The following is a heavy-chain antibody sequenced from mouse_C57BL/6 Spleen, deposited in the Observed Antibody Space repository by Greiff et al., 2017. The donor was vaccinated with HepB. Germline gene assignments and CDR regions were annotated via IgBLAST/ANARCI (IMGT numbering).Heavy chain of an antibody. D-gene: IGHD1-1*01. CDR2: IDPETGGT. Sequence: VQLQQSGAELVRPGASVTLSCKASGYTFTDYEMHWVKQTPVHGLEWIGAIDPETGGTAYNQKFKGKAILTADKSSSTAYMQLSSLTSEDSAVYFCARSQDHYYGSSYDYWGQGTTLTVSS. J-gene: IGHJ2*01. V-gene: IGHV1-15*01. CDR3: ARSQDHYYGSSYDY. CDR1: GYTFTDYE.